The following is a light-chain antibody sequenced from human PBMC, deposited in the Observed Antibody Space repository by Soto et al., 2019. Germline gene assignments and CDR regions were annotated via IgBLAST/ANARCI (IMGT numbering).Light chain of an antibody. V-gene: IGKV3-20*01. CDR1: QSVSSY. CDR3: QQYGSSPGT. Sequence: EIVLTQSPGTLSLSPGERATLSCRASQSVSSYLAWYQQKRGQAPRLLISGASSRATGIPDRFSGSGSGTDFTLTISRLKSEDFAVYYCQQYGSSPGTFGGGTKVEIK. CDR2: GAS. J-gene: IGKJ4*01.